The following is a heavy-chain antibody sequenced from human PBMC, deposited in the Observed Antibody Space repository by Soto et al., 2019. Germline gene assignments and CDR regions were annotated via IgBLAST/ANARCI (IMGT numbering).Heavy chain of an antibody. CDR2: IIPIFGTA. CDR3: ARLMAGTTFWFAP. V-gene: IGHV1-69*13. Sequence: GASVKVSCKASGGTFSSYAISWVRQAPGQGLEWMGGIIPIFGTANYAQKFQGRVTITADESTSTAYMELSSLRSEDTAVYYCARLMAGTTFWFAPWGKGTLVTVSS. D-gene: IGHD1-7*01. J-gene: IGHJ5*02. CDR1: GGTFSSYA.